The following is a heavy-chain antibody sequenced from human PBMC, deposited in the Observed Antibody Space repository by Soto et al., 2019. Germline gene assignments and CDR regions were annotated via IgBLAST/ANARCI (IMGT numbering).Heavy chain of an antibody. V-gene: IGHV3-53*01. CDR3: ARSGYSIAWGY. D-gene: IGHD5-18*01. J-gene: IGHJ4*02. CDR1: GFLGNSAY. CDR2: INSDGST. Sequence: EVQLVESGGGLIPPGGSLRLSCAASGFLGNSAYMTWVRQAPGKGLEWLSMINSDGSTLYAEAVKGRFTSSSDNSKNRLDLQMNSLRAEDMAMYYFARSGYSIAWGYWGQGTLGIVTS.